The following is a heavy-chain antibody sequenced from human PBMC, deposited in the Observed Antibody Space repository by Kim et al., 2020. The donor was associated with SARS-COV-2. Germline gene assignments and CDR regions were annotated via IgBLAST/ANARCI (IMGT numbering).Heavy chain of an antibody. Sequence: SETLSLTCAVSGGSISSGGYSWSWIRQPPGKGLEWIGYIYHSGSTYYNPSLKSRVTISVDRSKNQFSLKLSSVTAADTAVYYCARGTTSWFDPWGQGTLVTVSS. CDR3: ARGTTSWFDP. J-gene: IGHJ5*02. D-gene: IGHD4-17*01. CDR2: IYHSGST. CDR1: GGSISSGGYS. V-gene: IGHV4-30-2*01.